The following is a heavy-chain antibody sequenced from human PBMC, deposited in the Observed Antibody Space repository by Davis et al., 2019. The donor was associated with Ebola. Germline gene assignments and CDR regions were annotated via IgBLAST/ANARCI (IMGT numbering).Heavy chain of an antibody. J-gene: IGHJ4*02. CDR3: AKDGYGSYYPDY. CDR1: GFTFSSYG. CDR2: ISRRGYST. Sequence: GGSLRLSCAASGFTFSSYGMHWVRQAPGKGLEWVSAISRRGYSTYYEDSVKGRFTISRDNSKNTLYLQMNSLRADDTAVYYCAKDGYGSYYPDYCGQGTLVTVSS. D-gene: IGHD1-26*01. V-gene: IGHV3-23*01.